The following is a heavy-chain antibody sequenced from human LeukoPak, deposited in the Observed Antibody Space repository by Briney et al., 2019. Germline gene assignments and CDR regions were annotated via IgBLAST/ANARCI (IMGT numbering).Heavy chain of an antibody. CDR1: GFTFSSYA. CDR2: ISGSGGST. CDR3: AKGRSAMIVVHPSFDI. J-gene: IGHJ3*02. D-gene: IGHD3-22*01. Sequence: QTGGSLRLSCAASGFTFSSYAMSWVRQAPGKGLEWVSAISGSGGSTYYADSVKGRFTISRDNSKNTLYLQMNSLRAEDTAVYYCAKGRSAMIVVHPSFDIWGQGTMVTVSS. V-gene: IGHV3-23*01.